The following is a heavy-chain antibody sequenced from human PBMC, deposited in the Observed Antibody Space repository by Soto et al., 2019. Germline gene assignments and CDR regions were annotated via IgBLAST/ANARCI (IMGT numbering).Heavy chain of an antibody. CDR2: ISYDGSNK. Sequence: GGSLRLSCAASGFTFSSYAMHWVRQAPGKGLEWVAVISYDGSNKYYADSVKGRFTISRDNSKNTLYLQMNSLRAEDTAVYYCARDQGGDIVVVPAAYYYGMDGWGQGTTVTVAS. CDR1: GFTFSSYA. CDR3: ARDQGGDIVVVPAAYYYGMDG. J-gene: IGHJ6*02. D-gene: IGHD2-2*01. V-gene: IGHV3-30-3*01.